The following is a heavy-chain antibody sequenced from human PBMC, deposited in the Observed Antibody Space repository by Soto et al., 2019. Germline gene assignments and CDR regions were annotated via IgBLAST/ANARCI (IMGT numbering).Heavy chain of an antibody. J-gene: IGHJ4*02. CDR3: ARSPRSSPYFDY. CDR1: GYTFSNFW. V-gene: IGHV5-51*01. D-gene: IGHD6-13*01. CDR2: IYPGGSET. Sequence: PGESLKISCQCSGYTFSNFWIAWVRQLPGKGLEYMGIIYPGGSETRYSPSFHGKVTISADRSIGTAYLQWSSLEASDSAFYFCARSPRSSPYFDYWGQGTQVTVSS.